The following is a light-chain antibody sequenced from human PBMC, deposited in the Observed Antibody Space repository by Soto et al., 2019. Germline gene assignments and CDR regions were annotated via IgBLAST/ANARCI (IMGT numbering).Light chain of an antibody. V-gene: IGKV1-39*01. J-gene: IGKJ5*01. CDR3: QQSYSTLSIT. Sequence: DIQMTQSPSSLSASVGDRVTITCRASQSISSYLNWYQQKPGKAPKLLIYAASSLQSGVPSRFSGSGSGTAFTLTISSLQPEDFATYYCQQSYSTLSITFGQGTRLEIK. CDR1: QSISSY. CDR2: AAS.